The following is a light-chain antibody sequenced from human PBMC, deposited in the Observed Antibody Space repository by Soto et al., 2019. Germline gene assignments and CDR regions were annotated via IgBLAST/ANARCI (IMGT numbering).Light chain of an antibody. CDR2: EVY. V-gene: IGLV2-8*01. CDR3: TSFARSEDPCVV. CDR1: STDIGGYNF. J-gene: IGLJ2*01. Sequence: QSALTQPPSASGSPGQSVTISCTGTSTDIGGYNFVSWYQQQPGKAPTLLIYEVYKRPSGVPDRFSGSKSGNTASLTVSGLQAEDEADYHCTSFARSEDPCVVFGGWNKMTVL.